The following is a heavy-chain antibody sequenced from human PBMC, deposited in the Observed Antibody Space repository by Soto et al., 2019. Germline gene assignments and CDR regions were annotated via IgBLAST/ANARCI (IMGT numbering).Heavy chain of an antibody. V-gene: IGHV4-4*02. CDR3: AKITMIRGVLMVDY. Sequence: SETLSLTCAVSGGSISSSNWWSWVRQPPGKGLEWIGEIYHSGSTNYNPSLKSRVTILVDKSKNQFSLNLSSVTAADTAVYYCAKITMIRGVLMVDYWGQGTLVTVSS. CDR2: IYHSGST. CDR1: GGSISSSNW. D-gene: IGHD3-10*01. J-gene: IGHJ4*02.